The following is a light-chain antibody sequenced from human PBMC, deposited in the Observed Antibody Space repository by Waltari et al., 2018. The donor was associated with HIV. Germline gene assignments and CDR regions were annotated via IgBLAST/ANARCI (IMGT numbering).Light chain of an antibody. J-gene: IGLJ2*01. V-gene: IGLV2-8*01. CDR2: EVN. CDR3: SSYAGSAVV. Sequence: QSALPQPPSASGSRGQSVTISCTGTSSHVGAYNYFSWYQQYPGMAPKLIIYEVNKRPSGVPDRFSGSKSGNTASLTVSGLQAEDEADFYCSSYAGSAVVFGGGTKLTVL. CDR1: SSHVGAYNY.